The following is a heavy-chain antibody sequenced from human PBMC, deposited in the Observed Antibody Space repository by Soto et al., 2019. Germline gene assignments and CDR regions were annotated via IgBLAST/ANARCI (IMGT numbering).Heavy chain of an antibody. CDR1: GYTFTGYY. Sequence: ASVKVSCKASGYTFTGYYMHWVRQAPGQGLEWMGWINPNSGGTNYAQKFQGRVTMTRDTSISTAYMELSRLRSDDTAVYYCASMHVAASYYFDYWGQGTQVTVSS. CDR2: INPNSGGT. V-gene: IGHV1-2*02. D-gene: IGHD2-15*01. J-gene: IGHJ4*02. CDR3: ASMHVAASYYFDY.